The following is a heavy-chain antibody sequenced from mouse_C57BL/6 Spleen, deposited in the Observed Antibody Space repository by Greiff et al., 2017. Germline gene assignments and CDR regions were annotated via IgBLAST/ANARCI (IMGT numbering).Heavy chain of an antibody. CDR1: GYTFTSYW. V-gene: IGHV1-55*01. CDR2: IYPGSGST. Sequence: QVQLQQPGAELVKPGASVKMSCKASGYTFTSYWITWVKQRPGQGLEWIGDIYPGSGSTNYNEKFKSKATLTVDTSSSKAYMQLSSLTSEDSAVYYCARNYVWYFDVWGTGTTVTVSS. CDR3: ARNYVWYFDV. D-gene: IGHD1-1*01. J-gene: IGHJ1*03.